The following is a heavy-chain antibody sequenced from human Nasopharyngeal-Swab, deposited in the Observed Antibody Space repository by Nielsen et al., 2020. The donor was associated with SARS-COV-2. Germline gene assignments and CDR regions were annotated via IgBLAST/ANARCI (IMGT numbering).Heavy chain of an antibody. J-gene: IGHJ6*02. Sequence: ASVKVSCKASGYTFTSYDINWVRQATGQGLEWMGWMNPNSGNTGYAQKFQGRVTMTRNTSISTAYMELSSLRSEDTAVYYCARDREPGIAYYYGMDVRGQGTTVTVSS. CDR3: ARDREPGIAYYYGMDV. D-gene: IGHD6-13*01. CDR2: MNPNSGNT. V-gene: IGHV1-8*01. CDR1: GYTFTSYD.